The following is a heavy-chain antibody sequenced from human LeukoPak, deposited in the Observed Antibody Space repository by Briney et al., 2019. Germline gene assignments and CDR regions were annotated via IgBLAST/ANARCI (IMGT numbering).Heavy chain of an antibody. CDR1: GAPISSYY. J-gene: IGHJ4*02. V-gene: IGHV4-59*01. CDR3: VTGTRNFDY. D-gene: IGHD1-14*01. CDR2: IYYSGST. Sequence: PSETLSLTCTVSGAPISSYYWSWIRQPPGKGLEWIGYIYYSGSTNYNPSLKSRVTISVDTSKNQFSLKLSSVTAADTAVYYCVTGTRNFDYWGQGTLVTVSS.